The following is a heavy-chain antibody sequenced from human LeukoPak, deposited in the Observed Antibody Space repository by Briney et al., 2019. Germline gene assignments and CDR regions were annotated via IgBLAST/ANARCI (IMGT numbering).Heavy chain of an antibody. CDR3: GREPGDYADHVEY. CDR2: INSAGSST. D-gene: IGHD4-17*01. CDR1: GFTFSSYW. Sequence: GGSLRLSCAASGFTFSSYWMHWVRQAPGKGLVWVSRINSAGSSTSYADSVKGRFTISRDNAKNTLYLQMNSLRAEDTAVYYCGREPGDYADHVEYWGQGTLVTVSS. J-gene: IGHJ4*02. V-gene: IGHV3-74*01.